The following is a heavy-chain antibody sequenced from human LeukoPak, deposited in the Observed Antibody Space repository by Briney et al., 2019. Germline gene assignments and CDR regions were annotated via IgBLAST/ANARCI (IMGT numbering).Heavy chain of an antibody. CDR2: ISSSGDSI. V-gene: IGHV3-23*01. CDR3: AWSHDYENWFDP. J-gene: IGHJ5*02. D-gene: IGHD4-17*01. Sequence: GGSLRLSCAASGFTFSSHAMIWVRQAPGKGLEWVSSISSSGDSIYYADSVKGRLTISRDNPRNTLHLQMNSLRAEDTAVYYCAWSHDYENWFDPWGQGTLVTVSS. CDR1: GFTFSSHA.